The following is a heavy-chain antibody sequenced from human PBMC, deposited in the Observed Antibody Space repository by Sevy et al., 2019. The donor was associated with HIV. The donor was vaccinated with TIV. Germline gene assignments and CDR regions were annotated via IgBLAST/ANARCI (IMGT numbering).Heavy chain of an antibody. CDR3: ARGYPTVPGGLFDY. V-gene: IGHV3-21*01. J-gene: IGHJ4*02. Sequence: GGSLRLSCAASGFTFSSYSMNWVRQAPGKELEWVSSISSSSSYIYYADSVKGRFTISRDNAKNSLYLQKNSLRAEDTAVYYCARGYPTVPGGLFDYWGQGTLVTVSS. CDR2: ISSSSSYI. CDR1: GFTFSSYS. D-gene: IGHD4-17*01.